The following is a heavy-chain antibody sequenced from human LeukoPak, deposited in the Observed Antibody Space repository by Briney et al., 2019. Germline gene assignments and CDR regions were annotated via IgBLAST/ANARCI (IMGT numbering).Heavy chain of an antibody. Sequence: GGSLRLSCAASGFTFSSYGMSWVRQAPGKGLEWVSAISGSGGSTYYAYSVKGRFTISRDNSKNTLYLQMNSLRAEDTAVYYCAKKSGNWSYDFDYWGQGTLVTVSS. CDR1: GFTFSSYG. J-gene: IGHJ4*02. D-gene: IGHD3-10*01. CDR3: AKKSGNWSYDFDY. CDR2: ISGSGGST. V-gene: IGHV3-23*01.